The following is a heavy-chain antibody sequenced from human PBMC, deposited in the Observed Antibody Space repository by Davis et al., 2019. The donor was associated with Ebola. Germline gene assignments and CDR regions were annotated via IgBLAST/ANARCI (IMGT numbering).Heavy chain of an antibody. CDR2: ISSSGSFI. D-gene: IGHD6-19*01. V-gene: IGHV3-21*01. CDR1: GFTFSSQS. J-gene: IGHJ5*02. Sequence: PGGSLRLSCAASGFTFSSQSMNWVRQAPGKGLEWLSSISSSGSFIYQADSVKGRFTISRDNSKSTVNLQMDSLRVEDTAVYYCARESGTSGRCGWFDPWGQGTLVTVSS. CDR3: ARESGTSGRCGWFDP.